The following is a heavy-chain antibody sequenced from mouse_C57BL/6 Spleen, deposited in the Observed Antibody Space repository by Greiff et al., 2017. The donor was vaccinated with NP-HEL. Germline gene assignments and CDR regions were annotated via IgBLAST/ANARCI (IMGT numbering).Heavy chain of an antibody. Sequence: QVQLQQSGAELAKPGASVKLSCKASGYTFTSYWMHWVKQRPGQGLEWIGYINPSSGYTKYNQKFKDKATLTADQSSSTAYMQLSSLTYEDSAVYYCARSGDYDPLFDYWGQGTTLTVSS. CDR1: GYTFTSYW. CDR2: INPSSGYT. J-gene: IGHJ2*01. D-gene: IGHD2-4*01. CDR3: ARSGDYDPLFDY. V-gene: IGHV1-7*01.